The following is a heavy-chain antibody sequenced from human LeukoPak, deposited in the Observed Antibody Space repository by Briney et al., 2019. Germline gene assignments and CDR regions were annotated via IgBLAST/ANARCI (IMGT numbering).Heavy chain of an antibody. CDR2: INQDGSEK. CDR1: GFTLRSYW. Sequence: GGSLRLSCAASGFTLRSYWMTWVRQAPGKGLEWVASINQDGSEKNYVDSVKGRFTISRDNAENSLYLQMNSLRDEDTAVYYCARTRLSCDCWGQGTPVTVSS. V-gene: IGHV3-7*01. J-gene: IGHJ4*02. CDR3: ARTRLSCDC.